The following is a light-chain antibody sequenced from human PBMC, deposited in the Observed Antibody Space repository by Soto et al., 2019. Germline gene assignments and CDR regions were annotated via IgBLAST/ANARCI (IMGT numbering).Light chain of an antibody. CDR2: AAS. J-gene: IGKJ3*01. CDR1: QSVAVAF. Sequence: EIVLTQSPGTHSLSPGERATLSCRASQSVAVAFLAWYQQKPGQAPRRLIYAASTRATGIPDRFSGTGSGTDFTLTIDRLEPEDFAVYYCQQYGSSPPFTFGPGTKVDIK. CDR3: QQYGSSPPFT. V-gene: IGKV3-20*01.